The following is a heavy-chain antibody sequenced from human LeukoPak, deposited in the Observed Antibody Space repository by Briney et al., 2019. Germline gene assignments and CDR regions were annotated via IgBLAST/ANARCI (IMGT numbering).Heavy chain of an antibody. D-gene: IGHD5-18*01. CDR2: IYYSGST. CDR1: GGSISSYY. V-gene: IGHV4-59*01. Sequence: SETLSLTCTVSGGSISSYYWSWIRQPPGKGLEWIGYIYYSGSTNYNPSLKSRVTISVGTSKNQFSLKLSSVTAADTAVYYCARMDTAMDGFDYWGQGTLVTVSS. CDR3: ARMDTAMDGFDY. J-gene: IGHJ4*02.